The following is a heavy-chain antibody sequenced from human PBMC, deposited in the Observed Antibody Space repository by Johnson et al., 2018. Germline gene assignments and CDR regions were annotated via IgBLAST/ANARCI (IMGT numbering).Heavy chain of an antibody. V-gene: IGHV3-30*03. CDR1: GFTFSSYG. CDR2: ISYDGTNK. Sequence: QVQLVQSGGGVVQPGRSLRLSCAASGFTFSSYGMHWVRQAPGKGLEWMAVISYDGTNKYYADSVKGRFTISRDNSKNTLYLQMNGLRAEDTAVYFCARDSGGYDMDVWGQGTTVTVSS. J-gene: IGHJ6*02. CDR3: ARDSGGYDMDV. D-gene: IGHD1-26*01.